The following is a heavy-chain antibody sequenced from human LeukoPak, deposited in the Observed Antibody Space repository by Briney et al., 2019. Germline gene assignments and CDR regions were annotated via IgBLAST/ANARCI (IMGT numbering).Heavy chain of an antibody. V-gene: IGHV1-2*02. Sequence: GASVKVSCKASGYTFTGYYMHWVRQAPGQGREWMGWINPNSGGTNYAQKFQGRVTMTRDTSISTAYMELSRLRSDDTAVYYCARDSYYYSSGYYSSEYFQHWGQGTLVTVSS. J-gene: IGHJ1*01. CDR2: INPNSGGT. CDR1: GYTFTGYY. CDR3: ARDSYYYSSGYYSSEYFQH. D-gene: IGHD3-22*01.